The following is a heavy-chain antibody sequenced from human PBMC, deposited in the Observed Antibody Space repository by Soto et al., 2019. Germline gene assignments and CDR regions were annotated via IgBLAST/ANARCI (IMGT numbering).Heavy chain of an antibody. V-gene: IGHV3-7*05. CDR3: ARSITYSSGWYFAHYFDY. D-gene: IGHD6-19*01. J-gene: IGHJ4*02. Sequence: PGGSLRLSCAASGFTFSSYWMSWVRQAPGEGLEWVANIKQDGSEKYYVDSVKGRFTISRDNAKNSLYLQMNSLRAEDTAVYYCARSITYSSGWYFAHYFDYWGQGTLVTVSS. CDR1: GFTFSSYW. CDR2: IKQDGSEK.